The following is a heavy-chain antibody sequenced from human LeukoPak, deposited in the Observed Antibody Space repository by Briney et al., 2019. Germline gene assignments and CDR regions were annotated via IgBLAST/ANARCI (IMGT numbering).Heavy chain of an antibody. D-gene: IGHD3-3*01. J-gene: IGHJ4*02. Sequence: SETLSLTCTVSGGSISSGDYYWSWIRQPPGKGLEWIGYIYYSGSTYYNPSLKSRVTISVDTSKNQFSLKLSSVTAADTAVYYRAREGTYYDFWSGYSEYYFDYWGQGTLVTVSS. V-gene: IGHV4-30-4*08. CDR3: AREGTYYDFWSGYSEYYFDY. CDR1: GGSISSGDYY. CDR2: IYYSGST.